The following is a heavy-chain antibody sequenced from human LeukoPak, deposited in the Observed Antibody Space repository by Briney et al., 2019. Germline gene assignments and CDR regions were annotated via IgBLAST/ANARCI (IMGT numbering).Heavy chain of an antibody. CDR3: ARDFGTTGWHTFDY. CDR2: TYYRSKWYN. CDR1: GDSVSSKNGA. D-gene: IGHD6-19*01. J-gene: IGHJ4*02. Sequence: SQTLSLTCVVSGDSVSSKNGAWNWIRQSPSRGLEWLGRTYYRSKWYNDYAESMEGRMTISQDTSKNQYSLHLNPVSPDDTAVYYCARDFGTTGWHTFDYWGQGTLVTVSS. V-gene: IGHV6-1*01.